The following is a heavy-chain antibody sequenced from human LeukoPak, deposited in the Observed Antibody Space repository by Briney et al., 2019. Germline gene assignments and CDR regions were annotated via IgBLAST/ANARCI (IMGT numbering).Heavy chain of an antibody. CDR3: AKVFEVRGARRPKDY. Sequence: PGGSLRLSCAASGFTFSDYGMHWVRQAPGKGLEWVALISYDGGNKLYADSVRDRFTISKDNSKNTLFLQMNSLRIEDTAVYYCAKVFEVRGARRPKDYWGQGTLVIVPS. CDR2: ISYDGGNK. V-gene: IGHV3-30*18. D-gene: IGHD3-10*01. J-gene: IGHJ4*02. CDR1: GFTFSDYG.